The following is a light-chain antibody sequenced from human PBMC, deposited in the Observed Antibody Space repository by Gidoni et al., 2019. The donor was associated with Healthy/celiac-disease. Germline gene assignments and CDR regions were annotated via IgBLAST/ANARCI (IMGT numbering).Light chain of an antibody. CDR1: QSVSSN. V-gene: IGKV3-15*01. J-gene: IGKJ1*01. Sequence: EIVMTQSPATLSVSPGESATLSCRASQSVSSNVAWYQKKPGQAPRLLIYGASTRATGIPARFSGSGSGTEFTRTISSLQSEDFAVYYCQQYNNWPRTFGXGXKVE. CDR3: QQYNNWPRT. CDR2: GAS.